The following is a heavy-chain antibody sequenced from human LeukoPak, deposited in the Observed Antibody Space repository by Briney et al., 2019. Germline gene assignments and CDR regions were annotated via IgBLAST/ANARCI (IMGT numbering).Heavy chain of an antibody. CDR1: GYTFTSYG. V-gene: IGHV1-69*13. CDR3: ARSNPDAEFLEWLFLD. D-gene: IGHD3-3*01. CDR2: IIPIFGTA. J-gene: IGHJ4*02. Sequence: GASVKVSLKASGYTFTSYGISWLRQPPARGLEWMGGIIPIFGTAKYTQKIQGRVTVTSDESKSTAYMGLSSLRSEDTAVYYWARSNPDAEFLEWLFLDWGEGTLVTVSS.